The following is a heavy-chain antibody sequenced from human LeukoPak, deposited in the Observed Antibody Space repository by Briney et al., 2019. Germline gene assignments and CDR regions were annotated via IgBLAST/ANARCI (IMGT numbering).Heavy chain of an antibody. CDR1: GFTFTDYP. CDR3: ARDQRFAFDY. D-gene: IGHD3-16*01. CDR2: IRTSAASAYNT. J-gene: IGHJ4*02. Sequence: SGGSLRLSCAASGFTFTDYPMNWVRQAPGRGLEWVANIRTSAASAYNTNYADSVQGRVIISRDDAKKTLYLHMSGLRDDDTAVYYCARDQRFAFDYWGQGILVTVSS. V-gene: IGHV3-48*02.